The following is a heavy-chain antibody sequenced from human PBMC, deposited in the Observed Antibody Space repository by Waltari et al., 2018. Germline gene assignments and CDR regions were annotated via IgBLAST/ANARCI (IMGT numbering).Heavy chain of an antibody. J-gene: IGHJ3*02. CDR1: GYRLFTTSVA. V-gene: IGHV6-1*01. CDR2: TYYRSQWRN. CDR3: ARGKFTAFDI. Sequence: QVQPQQSGPGPVKPSQTLSLTCAVFGYRLFTTSVAWHRIRQSTSRGLEWLGRTYYRSQWRNEYALSEKGRLTVNPDTSKNHFSLQLDSVTPDDTAVYYSARGKFTAFDIWGQGTMVTVSS.